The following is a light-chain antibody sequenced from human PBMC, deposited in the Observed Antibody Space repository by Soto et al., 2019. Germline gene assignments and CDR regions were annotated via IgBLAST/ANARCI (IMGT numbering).Light chain of an antibody. Sequence: ESVLTQSPGTLSLSPGEKATLSCRASQSVSSSYLAWYQQKPGQAPRLLIYGASSRATGIPDRFSGSGSGTDLTLTVSRLEPEDFEVYYCHQFGSSSWTCGQGTKVEI. CDR3: HQFGSSSWT. J-gene: IGKJ1*01. CDR2: GAS. CDR1: QSVSSSY. V-gene: IGKV3-20*01.